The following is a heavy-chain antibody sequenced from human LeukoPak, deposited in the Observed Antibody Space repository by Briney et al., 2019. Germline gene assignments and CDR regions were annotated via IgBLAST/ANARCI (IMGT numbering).Heavy chain of an antibody. CDR2: ISYDGSNK. V-gene: IGHV3-30-3*02. CDR3: AKRGYFDY. CDR1: GFTFSSYA. Sequence: GGSLRLSCAASGFTFSSYAMHWVRQAPGKGLEWVAVISYDGSNKYYADSVKGRFTISRDNSKNTLYLQMNSLRAEDTAVYYCAKRGYFDYWGQGTLVTVSS. J-gene: IGHJ4*02.